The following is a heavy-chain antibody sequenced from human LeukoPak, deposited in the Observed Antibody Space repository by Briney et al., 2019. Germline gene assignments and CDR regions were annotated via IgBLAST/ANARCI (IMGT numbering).Heavy chain of an antibody. CDR2: IKSKTDGGTT. CDR3: TTAICSSTSRYCDY. CDR1: GFTFSNAW. Sequence: GGSLRLSCAASGFTFSNAWMSWVRQAPGKGLEWVGRIKSKTDGGTTDYAAPVKGRFTISRDDSKNTLYLQMNSLKTEDTAVYYCTTAICSSTSRYCDYWGQGTLVTVSS. J-gene: IGHJ4*02. V-gene: IGHV3-15*01. D-gene: IGHD2-2*01.